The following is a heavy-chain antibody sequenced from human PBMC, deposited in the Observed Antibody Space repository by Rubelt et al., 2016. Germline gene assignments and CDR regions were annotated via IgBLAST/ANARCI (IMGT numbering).Heavy chain of an antibody. J-gene: IGHJ4*02. D-gene: IGHD2-2*01. Sequence: QVQLVQSGSELKKPGASVKVSCKASGYTFTSYAMNWVRQAPGQGLEWMGWINTNTGNPTLSQVFTGLFVFSLAPAVSTAYLQISSLKAEDTAVYDCARDAIHCSSTSCWGQGTLVTVSS. CDR1: GYTFTSYA. V-gene: IGHV7-4-1*02. CDR2: INTNTGNP. CDR3: ARDAIHCSSTSC.